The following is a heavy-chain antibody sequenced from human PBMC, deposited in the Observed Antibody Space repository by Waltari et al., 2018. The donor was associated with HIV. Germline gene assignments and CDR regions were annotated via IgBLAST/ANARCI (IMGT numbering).Heavy chain of an antibody. CDR2: ISSYNGNT. J-gene: IGHJ2*01. Sequence: QVQLVQSGAEVKQPGASVKVACKASGSTFTSYGVSWVHQAPGQGLEWMGWISSYNGNTNYAQKRQGRVTMTTDTSTSTAYMELRSLRSDDTAVYYCARGDSSGWEGYFDLWGRGTLVTVSS. V-gene: IGHV1-18*01. D-gene: IGHD6-19*01. CDR3: ARGDSSGWEGYFDL. CDR1: GSTFTSYG.